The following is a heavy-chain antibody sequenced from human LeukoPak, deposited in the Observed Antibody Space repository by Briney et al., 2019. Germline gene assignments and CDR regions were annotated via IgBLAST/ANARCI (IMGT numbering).Heavy chain of an antibody. J-gene: IGHJ6*02. V-gene: IGHV4-34*01. Sequence: PSETLSLTCAVYGGSSRGYYWNWLWIRQSPGKGLEWIGEINHSGSTNYNPSLKSRVTISVDTSKNQFSLKLSSVTAADTAVYYCARGRQQLGYYYYGMDVWGQGTTVTVSS. CDR3: ARGRQQLGYYYYGMDV. D-gene: IGHD6-13*01. CDR1: GGSSRGYY. CDR2: INHSGST.